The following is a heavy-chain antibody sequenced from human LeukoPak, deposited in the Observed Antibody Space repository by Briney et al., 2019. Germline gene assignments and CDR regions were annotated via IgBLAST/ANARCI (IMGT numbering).Heavy chain of an antibody. Sequence: SVKVSCKASGGTFSSYAISWVRQAPGQGLEWMGGIIPIFGTANYAQKFQGRVTITTDESTSTAYMELSSLRSEDTAVYYCARGWGGVVPAAIRWGEGDYYYYYMDVWGKGTTVTVSS. V-gene: IGHV1-69*05. CDR2: IIPIFGTA. D-gene: IGHD2-2*02. CDR1: GGTFSSYA. CDR3: ARGWGGVVPAAIRWGEGDYYYYYMDV. J-gene: IGHJ6*03.